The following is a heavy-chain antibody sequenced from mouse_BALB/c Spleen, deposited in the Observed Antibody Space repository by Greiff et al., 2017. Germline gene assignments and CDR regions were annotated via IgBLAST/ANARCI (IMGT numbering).Heavy chain of an antibody. J-gene: IGHJ3*01. D-gene: IGHD2-4*01. CDR2: ISSGSSTI. CDR1: GFTFSSFG. CDR3: ARKALNDYDDWFAY. V-gene: IGHV5-17*02. Sequence: EVKLVESGGGLVQPGGSRKLSCAASGFTFSSFGMHWVRQAPEKGLEWVAYISSGSSTIYYADTVKGRFTISRDNPKNTLFLQMTSLRSEDTAMYYCARKALNDYDDWFAYWGQGTLVTVSA.